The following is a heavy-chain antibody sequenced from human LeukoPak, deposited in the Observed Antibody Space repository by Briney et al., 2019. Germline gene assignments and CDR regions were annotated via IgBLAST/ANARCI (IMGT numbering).Heavy chain of an antibody. Sequence: SGGSLRLSCAASGFNFSDFFMSWIRQAPGKGLEWLSYITNSGGTIYYADSVKGRFTVSRDNAKNSLYLQMNSLTAEDTAVYYCARSSNYPEYWGKGTLVTVSS. J-gene: IGHJ4*02. D-gene: IGHD5-24*01. V-gene: IGHV3-11*01. CDR3: ARSSNYPEY. CDR1: GFNFSDFF. CDR2: ITNSGGTI.